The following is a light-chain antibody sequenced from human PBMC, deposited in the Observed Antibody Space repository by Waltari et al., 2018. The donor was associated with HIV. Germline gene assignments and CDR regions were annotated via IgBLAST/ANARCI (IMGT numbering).Light chain of an antibody. J-gene: IGKJ1*01. CDR2: AST. V-gene: IGKV1-6*02. CDR3: LQDFEYPWT. Sequence: AVQMTQSPSSVSGSLGGRVTIPCRASQGIRNDLSWFQMKPGGAPKLLIYASTILQTGVPPRFSGSASGTDFTLTISNLQSEDFATYFRLQDFEYPWTFGQGTTVE. CDR1: QGIRND.